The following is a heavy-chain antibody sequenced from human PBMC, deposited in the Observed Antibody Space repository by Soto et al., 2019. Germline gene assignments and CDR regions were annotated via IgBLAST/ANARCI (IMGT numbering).Heavy chain of an antibody. CDR3: AREDSSGSHNPNDAFDI. J-gene: IGHJ3*02. Sequence: ASVKVSCKASGYTFTGYYMHWVRQAPGQGLEWMGWINPNSGGTNYAQKFQGWVTMTRDTSISTAYMELSRLRSDDTAVYYCAREDSSGSHNPNDAFDIWGQGTMVTVSS. V-gene: IGHV1-2*04. D-gene: IGHD3-22*01. CDR1: GYTFTGYY. CDR2: INPNSGGT.